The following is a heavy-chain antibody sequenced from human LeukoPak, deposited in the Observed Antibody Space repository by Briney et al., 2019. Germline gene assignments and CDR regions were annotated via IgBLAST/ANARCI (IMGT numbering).Heavy chain of an antibody. CDR2: IYYSGST. CDR1: GGSISSSSYY. CDR3: ARAGHRSGWYPPAFDY. D-gene: IGHD6-19*01. J-gene: IGHJ4*02. V-gene: IGHV4-39*07. Sequence: SETLSLTCTVSGGSISSSSYYWGWIRQPPGKGLEWIGSIYYSGSTYYNPSLKSRVTISVDTSKNQFSLKLSSVTAADTAVYYCARAGHRSGWYPPAFDYWGQGTLVTVSS.